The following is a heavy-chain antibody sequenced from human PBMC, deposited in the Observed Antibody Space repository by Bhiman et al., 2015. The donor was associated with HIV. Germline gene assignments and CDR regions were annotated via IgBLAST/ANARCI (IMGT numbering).Heavy chain of an antibody. CDR2: IRNKANSYTT. Sequence: EVQLVESGGGLVQPGRSLRLSCAASGFTFSDPYMDWVRQVPGMGLEWVGRIRNKANSYTTDYAASVRGRFTISRDDSKNSLYLQMNSLKAEDTAVYYCVRVKPGGAFDIWGRGTMLTVSS. V-gene: IGHV3-72*01. CDR3: VRVKPGGAFDI. J-gene: IGHJ3*02. D-gene: IGHD1-26*01. CDR1: GFTFSDPY.